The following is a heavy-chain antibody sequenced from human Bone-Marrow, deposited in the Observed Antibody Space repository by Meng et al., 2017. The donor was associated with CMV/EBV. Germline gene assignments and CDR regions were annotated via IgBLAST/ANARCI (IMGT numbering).Heavy chain of an antibody. CDR3: ARAMSIASRALDY. CDR1: GFSFNDYG. V-gene: IGHV3-30*03. Sequence: GESLNISCAVSGFSFNDYGMHWVRQTPGKGLEWLTFITFDGSNTYYADSVNGRITISRDNSKNTLYLQMNSLRNDDTAFYYCARAMSIASRALDYCGQGTLVTVSS. J-gene: IGHJ4*02. D-gene: IGHD6-6*01. CDR2: ITFDGSNT.